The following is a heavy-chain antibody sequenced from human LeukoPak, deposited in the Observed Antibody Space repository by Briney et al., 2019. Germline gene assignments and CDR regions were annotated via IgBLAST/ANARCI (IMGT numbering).Heavy chain of an antibody. CDR3: AKGSCTNGVCYLHY. Sequence: HPGGSLRLSCAASGFTFDDYAMHWVRQAPGKGLEWVSGISWNSGSMGYADSVKGRFTISRDNAKNSLYLQMNSLRAEDMALYYCAKGSCTNGVCYLHYWGQGTLVTVSS. D-gene: IGHD2-8*01. CDR1: GFTFDDYA. J-gene: IGHJ4*02. V-gene: IGHV3-9*03. CDR2: ISWNSGSM.